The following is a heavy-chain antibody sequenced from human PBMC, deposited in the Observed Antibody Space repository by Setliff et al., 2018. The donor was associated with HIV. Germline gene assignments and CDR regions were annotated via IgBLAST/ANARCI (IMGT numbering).Heavy chain of an antibody. CDR3: SRSGVPPYYYYGMDV. J-gene: IGHJ6*02. CDR1: GYTFTSYD. D-gene: IGHD3-10*01. CDR2: ISAYNGNT. Sequence: GASVKVSYKASGYTFTSYDISWVRQAPGQGLEWMGWISAYNGNTKFAQKFQGRVTMTTDTSTTTAFMELRSLKADDTGIYYCSRSGVPPYYYYGMDVWGQGTTVTVSS. V-gene: IGHV1-18*01.